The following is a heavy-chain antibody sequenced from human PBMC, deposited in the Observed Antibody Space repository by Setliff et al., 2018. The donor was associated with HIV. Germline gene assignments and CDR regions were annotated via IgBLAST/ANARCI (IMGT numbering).Heavy chain of an antibody. J-gene: IGHJ3*02. CDR2: AYHSGRT. Sequence: PSETLSLTCAVSGYSITSGYSWGWIRQFPGKGLEWIGNAYHSGRTYYNPSLKSRVAMSIDTSKNQFSLRLNSVTAADTAMYYCARNIEWEPYAFDIWGQGTMVTVSS. D-gene: IGHD1-26*01. CDR3: ARNIEWEPYAFDI. CDR1: GYSITSGYS. V-gene: IGHV4-38-2*01.